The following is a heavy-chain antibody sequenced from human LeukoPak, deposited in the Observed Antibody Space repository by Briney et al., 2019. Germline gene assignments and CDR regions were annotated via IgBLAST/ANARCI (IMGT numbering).Heavy chain of an antibody. J-gene: IGHJ4*02. CDR2: IYYSGTA. Sequence: PSEILSLTCTVSGASISSGDFYWSWVRQHPEKGLEWIGYIYYSGTAYYNPSLKSRVTMSVDTSKNQFSLKLDSVTAADTAVYYCARFSNAHGVKFDYWGQGTLVTVSS. CDR3: ARFSNAHGVKFDY. V-gene: IGHV4-31*02. CDR1: GASISSGDFY. D-gene: IGHD2-8*01.